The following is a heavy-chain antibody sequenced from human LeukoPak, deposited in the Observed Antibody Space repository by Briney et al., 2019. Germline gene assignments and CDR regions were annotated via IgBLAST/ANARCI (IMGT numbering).Heavy chain of an antibody. CDR2: ISGSGGST. CDR3: AKTAFRGYSGYDYPTNFDY. D-gene: IGHD5-12*01. J-gene: IGHJ4*02. CDR1: GLTVSSNC. V-gene: IGHV3-23*01. Sequence: GGSLRLSCAASGLTVSSNCMSWVRQAPGKGLEWVSAISGSGGSTYYADSAKGRFTISRDNSKNTLYLQMNSLRAEDTAVYYCAKTAFRGYSGYDYPTNFDYWGQGTLVTVSS.